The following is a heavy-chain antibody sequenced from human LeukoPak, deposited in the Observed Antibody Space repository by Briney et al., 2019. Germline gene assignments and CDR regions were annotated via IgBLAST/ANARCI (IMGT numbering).Heavy chain of an antibody. Sequence: GGSLRLSCVASGFSFSSYSMNWVRQAPGKGLEWVSYITKTGSTTYYADSVKGRFTISRDNAKSSLYLQMNSLRAEDTAVYYCAKEPTVTIEGYFDYWGQGTLVTVSS. J-gene: IGHJ4*02. V-gene: IGHV3-48*01. D-gene: IGHD4-17*01. CDR1: GFSFSSYS. CDR2: ITKTGSTT. CDR3: AKEPTVTIEGYFDY.